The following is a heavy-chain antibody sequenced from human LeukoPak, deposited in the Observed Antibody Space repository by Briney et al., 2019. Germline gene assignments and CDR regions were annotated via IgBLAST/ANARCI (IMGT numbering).Heavy chain of an antibody. Sequence: SETLSLTCTVSGGSISSYYWSWIRQPAGKGLEWIGRIYTSGSTNYNPSLKSRVTMSVDTSKNQFSLKLGSVTAADTAVYYCARDRSPGYSSRWYRGFDPWGQGTLVTVSS. D-gene: IGHD6-19*01. CDR3: ARDRSPGYSSRWYRGFDP. CDR1: GGSISSYY. J-gene: IGHJ5*02. V-gene: IGHV4-4*07. CDR2: IYTSGST.